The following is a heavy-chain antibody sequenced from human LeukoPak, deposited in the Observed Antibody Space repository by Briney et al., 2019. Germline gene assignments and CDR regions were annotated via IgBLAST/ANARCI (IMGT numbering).Heavy chain of an antibody. J-gene: IGHJ3*02. CDR1: GFTFSSYG. D-gene: IGHD3-22*01. Sequence: GGSLRLSCAASGFTFSSYGMHWVRQAPGRGLEWAALIWYDGRNKYYADSVKGRFTISRDNSKNTLSLQLNSLRDEDTAAYYCARDGGSSGYHDALDIWGQGTMVTVSA. CDR2: IWYDGRNK. CDR3: ARDGGSSGYHDALDI. V-gene: IGHV3-33*01.